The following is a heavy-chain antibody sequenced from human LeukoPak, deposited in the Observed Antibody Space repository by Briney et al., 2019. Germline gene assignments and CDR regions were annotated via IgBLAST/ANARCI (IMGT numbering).Heavy chain of an antibody. J-gene: IGHJ6*02. V-gene: IGHV3-53*01. CDR2: TYSGGST. D-gene: IGHD6-19*01. Sequence: GGSLRLSCAASGFTVSSNYMSWVRQAPGKGLEWVSVTYSGGSTYYADSVKGRFTISRDNSKNTLYLQMNSLRAEDTAVYYCASGIAVAQARYYGMDVWGQGTTVTVSS. CDR1: GFTVSSNY. CDR3: ASGIAVAQARYYGMDV.